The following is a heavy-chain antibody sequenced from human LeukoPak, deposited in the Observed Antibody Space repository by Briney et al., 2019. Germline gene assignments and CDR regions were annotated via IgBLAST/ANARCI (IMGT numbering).Heavy chain of an antibody. CDR3: ARDRGAARDY. CDR1: GYTFTSYD. V-gene: IGHV1-2*02. D-gene: IGHD6-13*01. CDR2: MNPNSGGT. J-gene: IGHJ4*02. Sequence: ASVKVSCKASGYTFTSYDINWVRQATGQGLEWMGWMNPNSGGTNYAQKFQGRVTMTRDTSISTAYMELSRLRSDDTAVYYCARDRGAARDYWGQGTLVTVSS.